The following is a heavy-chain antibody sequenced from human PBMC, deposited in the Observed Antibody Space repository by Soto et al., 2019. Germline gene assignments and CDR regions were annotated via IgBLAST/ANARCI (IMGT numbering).Heavy chain of an antibody. CDR3: TTGIYYDILTGYHNVAY. Sequence: GGSLSLSCVASGFNLSHPWMTWVRQAAGKGLEWVGRIKSKTDGGTADYGAPVKGRATISRDDSKNTVYLQMNSLKTEDTAVYYCTTGIYYDILTGYHNVAYWGQGA. CDR2: IKSKTDGGTA. J-gene: IGHJ4*02. D-gene: IGHD3-9*01. V-gene: IGHV3-15*01. CDR1: GFNLSHPW.